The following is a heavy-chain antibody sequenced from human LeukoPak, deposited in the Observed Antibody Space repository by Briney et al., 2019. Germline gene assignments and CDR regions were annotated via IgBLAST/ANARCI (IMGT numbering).Heavy chain of an antibody. V-gene: IGHV4-39*01. J-gene: IGHJ4*02. CDR3: ARPRGSYGYSLDY. Sequence: SETLSLTCTVSGGSISSSSYYWGWIRQPPGKGLEWIGSIYYSGSTYYNPSLKSRVTISVDTSKNQFSLKLSSVTAADTAVYYCARPRGSYGYSLDYWGQGTLVTVSS. CDR2: IYYSGST. D-gene: IGHD5-18*01. CDR1: GGSISSSSYY.